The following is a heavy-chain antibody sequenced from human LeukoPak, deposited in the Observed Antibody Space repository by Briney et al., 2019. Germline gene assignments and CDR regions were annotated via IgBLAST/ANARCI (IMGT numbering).Heavy chain of an antibody. J-gene: IGHJ4*02. CDR3: AKDVVGAINYFDY. CDR2: IGGSSVST. CDR1: AFTFSSYA. Sequence: GGSLRLSCAAPAFTFSSYAMSWVRQAPRKGLEWGSGIGGSSVSTYYAACVKGRFTISKNNTKNTLYLQMSSLRADDTPVYYCAKDVVGAINYFDYGGQGTLVSVSS. D-gene: IGHD1-26*01. V-gene: IGHV3-23*01.